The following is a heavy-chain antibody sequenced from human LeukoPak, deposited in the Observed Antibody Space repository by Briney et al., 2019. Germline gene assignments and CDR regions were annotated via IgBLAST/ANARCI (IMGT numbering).Heavy chain of an antibody. CDR1: GFTFSSYA. J-gene: IGHJ4*02. D-gene: IGHD3-10*01. V-gene: IGHV3-7*01. Sequence: GGSLRLSCAASGFTFSSYAMTWVRQAPGKGLEWVANIKQDGSEKYYVDSVKGRFIISRDNAKNSLYLQMNSLRAEDTAVYYCARGGLLWFGELDYWGQGTLVTVSS. CDR2: IKQDGSEK. CDR3: ARGGLLWFGELDY.